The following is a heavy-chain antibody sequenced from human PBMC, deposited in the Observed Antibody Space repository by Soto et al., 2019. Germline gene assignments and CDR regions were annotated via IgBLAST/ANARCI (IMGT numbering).Heavy chain of an antibody. Sequence: GGLMRVSCGASGLKFVDFAVSWVSKTQGKGLEWASTISGSGGSTYYADSVKGRFTISRDNSKNTLYLQMNSLRAEDTAVYYCAKDFPYYCDSSSYNDAFDIWGQGTMVTV. D-gene: IGHD3-22*01. CDR1: GLKFVDFA. CDR2: ISGSGGST. J-gene: IGHJ3*02. V-gene: IGHV3-23*01. CDR3: AKDFPYYCDSSSYNDAFDI.